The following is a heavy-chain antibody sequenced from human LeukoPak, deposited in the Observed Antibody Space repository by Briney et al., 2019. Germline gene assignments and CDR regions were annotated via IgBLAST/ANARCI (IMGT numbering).Heavy chain of an antibody. CDR1: GYTFTSYY. Sequence: ASVNVSCKASGYTFTSYYMHWVRQAPGQGLEWMGIINPSGGSTSYAQKFQGRVTMTRDTSTSTVYMELSSLRSEDTAVYYCARSSEVLWFGESSDYWGQGTLVTVSS. CDR2: INPSGGST. J-gene: IGHJ4*02. V-gene: IGHV1-46*01. CDR3: ARSSEVLWFGESSDY. D-gene: IGHD3-10*01.